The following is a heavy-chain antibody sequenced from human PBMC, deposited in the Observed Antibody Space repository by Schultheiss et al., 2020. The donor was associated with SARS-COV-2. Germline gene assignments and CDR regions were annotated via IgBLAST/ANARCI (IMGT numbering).Heavy chain of an antibody. J-gene: IGHJ6*02. V-gene: IGHV3-7*01. CDR2: IKLDGSET. Sequence: GALKISCAASGFTFSSYWMSWVRQAPGKGLEWVANIKLDGSETYYVDSVKGRFTISRDNAKDSLYLQMNSLRAEDTAVYYCAREPPYDVLTGYYAYGMDVWGQGTTVTVSS. CDR3: AREPPYDVLTGYYAYGMDV. D-gene: IGHD3-9*01. CDR1: GFTFSSYW.